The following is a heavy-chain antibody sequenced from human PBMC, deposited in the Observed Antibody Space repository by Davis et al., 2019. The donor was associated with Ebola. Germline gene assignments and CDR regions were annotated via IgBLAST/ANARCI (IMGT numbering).Heavy chain of an antibody. CDR3: ARDPDIKYDSSGWNYYNWFDP. CDR2: IYYDGSKM. V-gene: IGHV3-33*01. CDR1: GFTFKKYG. J-gene: IGHJ5*02. D-gene: IGHD3-22*01. Sequence: PGGSLRLSCAASGFTFKKYGMHWVRQAPGQGLEWVAVIYYDGSKMFYADSVKGRFTISRDNAKNSVYLQMNSLRAEDTAVYYCARDPDIKYDSSGWNYYNWFDPWGQGILVTVSS.